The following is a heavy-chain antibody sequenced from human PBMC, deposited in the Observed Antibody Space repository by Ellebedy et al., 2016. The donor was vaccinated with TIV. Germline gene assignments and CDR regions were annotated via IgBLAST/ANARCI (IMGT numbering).Heavy chain of an antibody. CDR2: LSYDGSNK. CDR1: GFTFSSYS. V-gene: IGHV3-30-3*01. D-gene: IGHD3-10*01. J-gene: IGHJ6*02. CDR3: ARGRYYGSGSSSYYGMDV. Sequence: GESLKISCAASGFTFSSYSMHCVRQAPRRGLEWVPVLSYDGSNKYYAGSVKGRFTISRDNSNNTLYLQMNSLRAEDTAVYYCARGRYYGSGSSSYYGMDVWGQGTTVTVSS.